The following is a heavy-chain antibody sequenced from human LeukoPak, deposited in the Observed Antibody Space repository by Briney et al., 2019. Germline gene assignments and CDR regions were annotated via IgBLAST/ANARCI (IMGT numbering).Heavy chain of an antibody. D-gene: IGHD3-3*01. Sequence: SGGSLRLSCAASGFSFSSYSMNWVRQAPGKGLEWVSSISRSSNFIYYADSVKGRFTISRDNAKNSLYLLMNSLRAEDTAVYYCARDRVYDEDLDYWGQGTLVTVP. CDR3: ARDRVYDEDLDY. J-gene: IGHJ4*02. CDR1: GFSFSSYS. CDR2: ISRSSNFI. V-gene: IGHV3-21*01.